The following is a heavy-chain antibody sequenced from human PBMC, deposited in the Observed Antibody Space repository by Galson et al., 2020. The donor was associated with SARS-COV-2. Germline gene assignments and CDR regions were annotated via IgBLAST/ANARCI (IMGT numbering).Heavy chain of an antibody. Sequence: SETLSLTCTVSGGSISSYYWSWIRQPPGKGLEWIGYIYYSGSTNYNPSLKSRVTISVDTSKNQFSLKLSSVTAADTAVYYCARGVKTYYYDSSGLVETHDAFDIWGQGTMVTVSS. V-gene: IGHV4-59*13. J-gene: IGHJ3*02. CDR2: IYYSGST. D-gene: IGHD3-22*01. CDR3: ARGVKTYYYDSSGLVETHDAFDI. CDR1: GGSISSYY.